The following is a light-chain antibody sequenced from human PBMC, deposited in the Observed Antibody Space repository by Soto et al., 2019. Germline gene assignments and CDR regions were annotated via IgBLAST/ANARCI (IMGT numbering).Light chain of an antibody. CDR3: QQYDEWPPSYT. V-gene: IGKV3-15*01. J-gene: IGKJ2*01. Sequence: EIVMTQSPATLSVSPGERATFSCRASQSVSSNLAWYQQKPGQAPRLLIYGASTRATGIPARISGSGSGTEFTLTISSLQSEDFAIYYCQQYDEWPPSYTFGQGTKVDIK. CDR1: QSVSSN. CDR2: GAS.